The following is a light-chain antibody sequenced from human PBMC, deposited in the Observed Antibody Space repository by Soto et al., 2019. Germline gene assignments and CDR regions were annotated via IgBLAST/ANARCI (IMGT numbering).Light chain of an antibody. J-gene: IGKJ2*01. V-gene: IGKV3-20*01. CDR3: QQYGSTPPT. CDR1: QSVTSSY. CDR2: AAS. Sequence: EIVLTQSPGTLSLSPGERATLSCRASQSVTSSYLSWYQRKPGQAPRLLIFAASTRATGIPDRFSGSGSGTDFTLTISRLEPEDVSLYYCQQYGSTPPTFGQGTKVEIK.